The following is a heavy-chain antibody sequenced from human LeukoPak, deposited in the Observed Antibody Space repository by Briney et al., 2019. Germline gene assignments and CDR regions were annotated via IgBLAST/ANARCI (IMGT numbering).Heavy chain of an antibody. D-gene: IGHD6-19*01. Sequence: GGSLRLSCAASGFTFSSYGMHWVRQAPGKGLEWVAFIRYDGSNKYYVDSVKGRFTISRDNSKNTLYLQMNSLRAEDTAVYYCAKIRPAVADNWFDPWGQGTLVTVSS. CDR3: AKIRPAVADNWFDP. V-gene: IGHV3-30*02. CDR2: IRYDGSNK. CDR1: GFTFSSYG. J-gene: IGHJ5*02.